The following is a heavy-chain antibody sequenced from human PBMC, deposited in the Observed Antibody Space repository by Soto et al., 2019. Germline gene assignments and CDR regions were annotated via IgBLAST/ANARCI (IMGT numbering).Heavy chain of an antibody. CDR2: IYPGDSDT. J-gene: IGHJ6*02. V-gene: IGHV5-51*01. Sequence: PGESLKISCRGSGYNYNLHWISWVRQKPGRGLEWMGIIYPGDSDTRYNPSFQGQVTISVDKSINTAYLQWDSLEASDTATYYCARHLRSYDFFQYYYRIDVWGQGSTVTVSS. D-gene: IGHD3-16*01. CDR1: GYNYNLHW. CDR3: ARHLRSYDFFQYYYRIDV.